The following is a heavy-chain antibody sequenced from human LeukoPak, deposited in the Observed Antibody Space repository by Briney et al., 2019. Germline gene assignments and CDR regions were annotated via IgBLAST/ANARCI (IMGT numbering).Heavy chain of an antibody. CDR3: ARFVVVPAAIARTFDY. CDR1: GFTFSSYW. V-gene: IGHV3-7*01. J-gene: IGHJ4*02. Sequence: GGSLRLSCAASGFTFSSYWMSWVRQAPGQGLEWVANIKQDGSEKYYVDSVKGRFTISRDNAKNSLYLQMNSLRAEDTAVYYCARFVVVPAAIARTFDYWGQGTLVTVSS. D-gene: IGHD2-2*02. CDR2: IKQDGSEK.